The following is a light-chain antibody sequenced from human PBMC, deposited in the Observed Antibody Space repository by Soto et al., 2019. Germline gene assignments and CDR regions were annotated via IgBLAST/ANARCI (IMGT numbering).Light chain of an antibody. J-gene: IGKJ2*01. CDR1: QSVSRN. V-gene: IGKV3-15*01. Sequence: EIVMTQSPVTLSVSPGERATLSCRASQSVSRNLAWHQQKPGQAPRLLIYGASTRATGIPARFRGSGSGTEFTLTISSLQSEDVAGYYCQKYNNWPLYTFGQGTKLEIK. CDR3: QKYNNWPLYT. CDR2: GAS.